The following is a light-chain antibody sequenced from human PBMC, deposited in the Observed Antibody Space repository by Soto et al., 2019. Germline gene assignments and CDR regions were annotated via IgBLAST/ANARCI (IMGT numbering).Light chain of an antibody. V-gene: IGKV3-20*01. CDR3: QQYGSPHWT. CDR2: GAS. Sequence: DIVLTQSPGTLSLSPGERASLSCRASQSVSSNYLAWYHQKPGQAPRILIYGASNRATGIPDRFSGSGSGTDFTLTISRLEPEDFAVYYCQQYGSPHWTFGQGTKVEIK. J-gene: IGKJ1*01. CDR1: QSVSSNY.